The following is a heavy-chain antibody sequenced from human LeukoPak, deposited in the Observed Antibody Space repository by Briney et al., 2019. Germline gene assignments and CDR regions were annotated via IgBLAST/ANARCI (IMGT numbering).Heavy chain of an antibody. CDR3: ARVAWPAVVYYFDY. CDR1: GFTFSSYW. Sequence: GGSLRLSCAASGFTFSSYWMSWVRQAPGKGLEWMANIMQDGSERYYVDSVKGRFTISRDNAKNSLYLQMNSLRAEDTAVYYCARVAWPAVVYYFDYWGQGTLVTVSS. D-gene: IGHD2-8*02. V-gene: IGHV3-7*01. CDR2: IMQDGSER. J-gene: IGHJ4*02.